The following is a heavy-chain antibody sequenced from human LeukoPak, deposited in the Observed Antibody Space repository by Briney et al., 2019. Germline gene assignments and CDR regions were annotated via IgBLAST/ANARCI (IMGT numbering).Heavy chain of an antibody. D-gene: IGHD6-19*01. CDR2: IIPIFGTA. CDR1: GGTFSSYA. J-gene: IGHJ4*02. V-gene: IGHV1-69*13. CDR3: ARTHSISRYSSPLDY. Sequence: GASVKVSCKASGGTFSSYAISWVRQAPGQGLEWMGGIIPIFGTANYAQKFQGRVTITADESTSTAYMELSSLRSEDTAVYYCARTHSISRYSSPLDYWGQGTLVTVSS.